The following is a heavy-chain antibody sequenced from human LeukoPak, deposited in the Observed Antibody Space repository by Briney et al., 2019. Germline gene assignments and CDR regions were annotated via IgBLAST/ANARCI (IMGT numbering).Heavy chain of an antibody. Sequence: PGGSLRLSCAPSGFTFSSYWMHWARHAPGKGRVWVSRINSDGSSTSYADSVKGRFTISRDNAKNTLYLQMNSLRAEDTAVYYCAVVRGVIDYWGRGTLVTVSS. CDR1: GFTFSSYW. CDR3: AVVRGVIDY. J-gene: IGHJ4*02. CDR2: INSDGSST. D-gene: IGHD3-10*01. V-gene: IGHV3-74*01.